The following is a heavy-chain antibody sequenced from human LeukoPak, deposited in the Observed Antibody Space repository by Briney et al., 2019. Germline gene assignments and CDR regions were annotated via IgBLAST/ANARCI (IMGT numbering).Heavy chain of an antibody. CDR3: ATRKLGNDY. D-gene: IGHD7-27*01. V-gene: IGHV4-34*01. CDR2: IYYSGST. Sequence: SETLSLTCAVYGGSFSGYYWSWISQPPGKGLEWIGSIYYSGSTYYNPSLKSRVTISADTSKNQFSLKLYSVTAADTAVYYCATRKLGNDYWGQGTLVTVSS. CDR1: GGSFSGYY. J-gene: IGHJ4*02.